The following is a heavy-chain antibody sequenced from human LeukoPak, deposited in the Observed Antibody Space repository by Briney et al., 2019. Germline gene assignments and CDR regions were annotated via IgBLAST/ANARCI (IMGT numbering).Heavy chain of an antibody. D-gene: IGHD3-22*01. CDR3: ARDARDMIVVVITTSLDY. V-gene: IGHV1-18*01. J-gene: IGHJ4*02. CDR1: GYTFTSYG. Sequence: ASVKVSCKASGYTFTSYGISWVRQAPGQGLEWMGWISAYNGNTNYAQKLQGRVTMTTDTSTSTAYMELRSLRSDDTAVYYCARDARDMIVVVITTSLDYWGQGTLVTVSS. CDR2: ISAYNGNT.